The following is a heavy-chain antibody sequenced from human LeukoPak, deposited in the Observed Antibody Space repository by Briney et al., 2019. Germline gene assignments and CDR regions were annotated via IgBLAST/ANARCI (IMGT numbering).Heavy chain of an antibody. D-gene: IGHD2-21*01. V-gene: IGHV3-30*02. Sequence: GGSLRLSCVASGFTFSSYGMHWVRQAPGKGLEWVAFIRYDGSNRYYADSVKGRFTISRDNSKNTLYLQMNSLRAEDTAVYYCAPRVVVIAAPFDYWGRGTLVTVSS. J-gene: IGHJ4*02. CDR1: GFTFSSYG. CDR3: APRVVVIAAPFDY. CDR2: IRYDGSNR.